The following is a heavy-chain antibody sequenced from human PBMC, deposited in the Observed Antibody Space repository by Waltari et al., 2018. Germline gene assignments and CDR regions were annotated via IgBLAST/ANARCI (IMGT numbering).Heavy chain of an antibody. Sequence: QVXMVESGXGVVQPGRSXRLSCAASGFTFSRYSIHWVRQAPGXGLXWVALXSYDGXSKYYXDSVKGRFTVXRDNSKNTVYLQLNSLRXEDTAVYYXAXEDXCRSTTCYTLDXWGLGTLVTVSS. CDR1: GFTFSRYS. J-gene: IGHJ4*02. D-gene: IGHD2-2*02. CDR2: XSYDGXSK. V-gene: IGHV3-30*01. CDR3: AXEDXCRSTTCYTLDX.